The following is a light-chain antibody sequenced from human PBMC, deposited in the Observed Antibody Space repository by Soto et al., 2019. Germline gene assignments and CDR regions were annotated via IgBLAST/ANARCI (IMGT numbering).Light chain of an antibody. V-gene: IGKV3-20*01. CDR2: DAS. CDR3: QQYGGSPYT. Sequence: EVVLTQAPGTLSLSPGERATLSCRASQSVSSSYLAWYQVNPGQAPRLLIYDASSRATGIPDRFSGSGSGTDFTLTSSRLEPEDCAVYYCQQYGGSPYTFGQGTRLEIK. CDR1: QSVSSSY. J-gene: IGKJ2*01.